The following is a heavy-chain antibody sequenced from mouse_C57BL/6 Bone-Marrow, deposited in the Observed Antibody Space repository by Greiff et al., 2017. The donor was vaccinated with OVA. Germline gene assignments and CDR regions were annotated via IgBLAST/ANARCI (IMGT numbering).Heavy chain of an antibody. Sequence: VQLVESGAELARPGASVKMSCKASGYTFTSYTMHWVKQRPGQGLEWIGYINPSSGYTKYNQKFKDKATLTADKSSSTAYMQLSSLTSEDSAVYYCARSLSYDYDGDYWGQGTSVTVSS. D-gene: IGHD2-4*01. CDR3: ARSLSYDYDGDY. CDR2: INPSSGYT. J-gene: IGHJ4*01. CDR1: GYTFTSYT. V-gene: IGHV1-4*01.